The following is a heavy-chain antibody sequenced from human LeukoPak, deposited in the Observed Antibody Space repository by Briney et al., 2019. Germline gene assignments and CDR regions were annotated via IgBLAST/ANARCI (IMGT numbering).Heavy chain of an antibody. CDR1: GGSISSHY. CDR2: MYDTVNT. D-gene: IGHD5-18*01. V-gene: IGHV4-59*11. J-gene: IGHJ4*02. Sequence: SETLSLTCTVPGGSISSHYWNWVRQPPGKGLEWIGYMYDTVNTKDNPSLTSRLTLSADTSKNQFSLRLGSVTAADTAVYYCATIKRGYPYGYFDFWGQGILVTVSS. CDR3: ATIKRGYPYGYFDF.